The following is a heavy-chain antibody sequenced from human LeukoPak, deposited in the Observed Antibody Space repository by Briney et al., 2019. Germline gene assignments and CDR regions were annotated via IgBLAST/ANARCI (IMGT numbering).Heavy chain of an antibody. CDR2: IYTSGST. CDR1: RGSIRSYL. Sequence: SETLSLTCTVSRGSIRSYLWSWIRGPAGKGLEWIGRIYTSGSTNYNPSLKGRVTLSLNTSKNQFSLKVSSGTAADTAVYYCATNRGYGDGVGAFDIWGQGTMVTAPS. CDR3: ATNRGYGDGVGAFDI. D-gene: IGHD5-18*01. J-gene: IGHJ3*02. V-gene: IGHV4-4*07.